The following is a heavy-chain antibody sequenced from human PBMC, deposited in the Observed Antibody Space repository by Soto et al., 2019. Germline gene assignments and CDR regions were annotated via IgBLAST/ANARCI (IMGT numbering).Heavy chain of an antibody. CDR3: ARDRNYTPFDP. D-gene: IGHD3-10*01. Sequence: ASAEVSCKASRYAFTRYGISWARQAPGQGLEWMGWISAYNGNTNYAQKLQGRVTMTTDTSTSTAYMELRSLRSDDTAVYYCARDRNYTPFDPWGQGTLVTVSS. J-gene: IGHJ5*02. V-gene: IGHV1-18*04. CDR1: RYAFTRYG. CDR2: ISAYNGNT.